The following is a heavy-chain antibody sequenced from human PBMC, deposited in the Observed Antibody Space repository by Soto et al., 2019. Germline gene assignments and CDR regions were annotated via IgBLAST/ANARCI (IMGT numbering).Heavy chain of an antibody. CDR3: AKGGPDAFCGGGRCYFES. CDR2: ISWNGNII. D-gene: IGHD2-15*01. CDR1: GFTFDDYA. V-gene: IGHV3-9*01. J-gene: IGHJ4*02. Sequence: VQLVESGGGSVQPGRSLRLSCAASGFTFDDYAMHWVRRVPGKGLEWVSSISWNGNIIGYADSVKGRFTISRDNAKNSLYLQMNSLRPEDTALYYCAKGGPDAFCGGGRCYFESWGQGTRVTVSS.